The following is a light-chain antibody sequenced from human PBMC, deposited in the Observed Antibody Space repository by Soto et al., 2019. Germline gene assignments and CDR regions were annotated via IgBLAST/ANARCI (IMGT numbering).Light chain of an antibody. CDR3: QQRSHWPYT. J-gene: IGKJ2*01. V-gene: IGKV3-11*01. CDR1: QSVSSY. Sequence: EIVLTQSPATLSLSPGERATLSCRASQSVSSYLAWYQQKPGQPPRLLIYDASNKATGIRAMFSGSASGTGLPRTIRRLEPHDFRVYCCQQRSHWPYTCRRGNKLDI. CDR2: DAS.